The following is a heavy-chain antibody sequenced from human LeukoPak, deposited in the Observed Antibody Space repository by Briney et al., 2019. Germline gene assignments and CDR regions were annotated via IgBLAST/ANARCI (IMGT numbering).Heavy chain of an antibody. Sequence: GGSLRLSCAASGFTLSRYDMHWVRQATGKGLEWVSGIGTAGDTYYPGSVKGRFTISRENAKNSLHLRMNSLRAGDTAVYYCARADRVNDDAFDIWGQGTMVTVSS. CDR1: GFTLSRYD. V-gene: IGHV3-13*01. CDR3: ARADRVNDDAFDI. CDR2: IGTAGDT. J-gene: IGHJ3*02. D-gene: IGHD2-8*01.